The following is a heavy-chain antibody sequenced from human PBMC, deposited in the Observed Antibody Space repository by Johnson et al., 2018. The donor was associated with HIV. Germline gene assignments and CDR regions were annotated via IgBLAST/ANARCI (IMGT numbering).Heavy chain of an antibody. CDR3: AKAREYVSTCYDAFDI. J-gene: IGHJ3*02. V-gene: IGHV3-30*02. CDR1: GFTFSSYG. CDR2: IRYDGSNK. Sequence: QVQLVESGGGLVQPGRSLRLSCAASGFTFSSYGMHWVRQAPGKGLEWVAFIRYDGSNKYYAESVKGRFTISRDNSKNTLYLQMNSLRAEDTAVYYCAKAREYVSTCYDAFDIWGQGTMVTVSS. D-gene: IGHD3-10*01.